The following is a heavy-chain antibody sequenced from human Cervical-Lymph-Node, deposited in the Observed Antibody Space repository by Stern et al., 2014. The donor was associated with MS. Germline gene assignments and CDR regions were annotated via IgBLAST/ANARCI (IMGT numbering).Heavy chain of an antibody. CDR2: IYYSGNS. V-gene: IGHV4-39*01. Sequence: QLQLQESGPGLVKPSETLSLTCTVSGGSISSRTHFWGWIRQSPEKGLEWIGTIYYSGNSFYNPSLKSRVTISADTSRNQFSLRLTSVTAADAAVYFCARGDGAPPYCRGDCPYDLWGHGTLVTVSS. CDR3: ARGDGAPPYCRGDCPYDL. D-gene: IGHD2-21*02. J-gene: IGHJ5*02. CDR1: GGSISSRTHF.